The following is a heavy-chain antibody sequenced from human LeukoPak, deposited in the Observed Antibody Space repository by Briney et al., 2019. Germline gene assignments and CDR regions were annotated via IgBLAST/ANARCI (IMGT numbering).Heavy chain of an antibody. Sequence: PGGSLRLSCAASGFTFSSYSMNWVRQAPGKGLEWVSSISSSSSYIYYADSVKGRFTISRDNAKNSLYLQMNSLRAEDTAVYYCARADRDGNKRFLDWGQGTLVTVSS. V-gene: IGHV3-21*01. CDR3: ARADRDGNKRFLD. CDR1: GFTFSSYS. J-gene: IGHJ4*02. D-gene: IGHD5-24*01. CDR2: ISSSSSYI.